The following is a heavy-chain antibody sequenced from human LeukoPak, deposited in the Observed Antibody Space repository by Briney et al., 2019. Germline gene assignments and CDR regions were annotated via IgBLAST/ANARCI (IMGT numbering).Heavy chain of an antibody. V-gene: IGHV3-53*01. D-gene: IGHD5-24*01. CDR2: IYSDNT. CDR3: ARDNSVRDEAWWFNP. CDR1: GFTFSIYA. Sequence: GGSLRLSCAASGFTFSIYAMSWVRQAPGKGLEWVSFIYSDNTHYSDSVKGRFTISRDNSKNTLYLQMNSLRAEDTAVYYCARDNSVRDEAWWFNPWGQGALVTVSS. J-gene: IGHJ5*02.